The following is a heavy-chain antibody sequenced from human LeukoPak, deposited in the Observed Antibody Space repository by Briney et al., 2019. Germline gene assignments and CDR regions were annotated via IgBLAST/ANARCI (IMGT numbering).Heavy chain of an antibody. J-gene: IGHJ5*02. V-gene: IGHV1-2*02. Sequence: ASVKVSCKASGYTFTGYYMHWVRQAPGQRLEWMGWINPTSGGTNYAQKFQGSVTMTTDTSISTAYMELSRLRSDDPAVYYCARARTVTMRSSCFDPWGQGTLVTVSS. CDR2: INPTSGGT. D-gene: IGHD4-17*01. CDR3: ARARTVTMRSSCFDP. CDR1: GYTFTGYY.